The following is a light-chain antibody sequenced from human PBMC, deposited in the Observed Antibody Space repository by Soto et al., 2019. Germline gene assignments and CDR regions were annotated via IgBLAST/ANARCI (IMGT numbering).Light chain of an antibody. J-gene: IGKJ4*01. CDR3: QQSYSTPRT. V-gene: IGKV1-39*01. Sequence: DIQMTQSPSSLSASVGDRVTITCRASQSISNYLNWYQQKPGIAPKLLIYGASSLQSGVPSRVSGSGYGTDFTLTTSSLQPEDFATYYCQQSYSTPRTFGGGTKVEI. CDR2: GAS. CDR1: QSISNY.